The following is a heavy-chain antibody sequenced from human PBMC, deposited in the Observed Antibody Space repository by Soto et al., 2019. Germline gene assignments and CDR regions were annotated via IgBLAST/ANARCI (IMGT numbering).Heavy chain of an antibody. V-gene: IGHV2-5*02. CDR1: GFSLSTSGVG. D-gene: IGHD3-3*01. CDR2: IYWDDDK. CDR3: AHTQTGSEYYDFWSGYSGVDAFDI. Sequence: QITLKESGPTLVKPTQTLTLTCTFSGFSLSTSGVGVGWIRQPPGKALAWLALIYWDDDKRYSPSLKSRLTSPKDSYKNQVDLTMTNMDPVDTATYYCAHTQTGSEYYDFWSGYSGVDAFDIWGQGTMVSVSS. J-gene: IGHJ3*02.